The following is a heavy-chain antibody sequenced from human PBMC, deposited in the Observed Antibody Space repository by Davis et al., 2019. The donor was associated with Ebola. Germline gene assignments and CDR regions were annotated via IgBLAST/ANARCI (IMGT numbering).Heavy chain of an antibody. CDR1: GGSISSYY. V-gene: IGHV4-59*08. D-gene: IGHD1-1*01. CDR3: ARQNAATEVYDY. Sequence: MPSETLSLTCTVSGGSISSYYWSWIRQPPGKGLEWIGYIHYSGNTNYNPSLKSRVTISKDTSKNQFSLKLSSVTAADTAVYYCARQNAATEVYDYWGQGTLVTVSS. CDR2: IHYSGNT. J-gene: IGHJ4*02.